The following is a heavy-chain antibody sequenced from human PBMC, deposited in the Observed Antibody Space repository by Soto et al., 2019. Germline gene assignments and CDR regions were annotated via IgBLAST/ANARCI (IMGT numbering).Heavy chain of an antibody. V-gene: IGHV1-69*13. J-gene: IGHJ6*02. CDR3: ARGINRRYYGMDV. CDR2: IIPIFGTA. CDR1: GGTFSSYA. Sequence: GASVKVSCKASGGTFSSYAISWLRQAPGQGLEWMGGIIPIFGTANYAQKFQGRVTITADESTSTAYMELSSLRSEDTAVYYCARGINRRYYGMDVWGQGTTVTVSS.